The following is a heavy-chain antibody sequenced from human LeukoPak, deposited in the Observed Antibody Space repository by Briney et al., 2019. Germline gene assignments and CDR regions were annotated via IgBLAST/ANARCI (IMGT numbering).Heavy chain of an antibody. CDR1: GGSISSSSYY. CDR2: IYYSGST. V-gene: IGHV4-39*01. CDR3: ARKYYGSGSYYKDINFDY. Sequence: PSETLSLTCTVSGGSISSSSYYWGWSRQPPGKGREWIGSIYYSGSTYYNPSLKSRVTISVDTSKNQFSLKLSSVTAADTAVYYCARKYYGSGSYYKDINFDYWGQGTLVTVSS. D-gene: IGHD3-10*01. J-gene: IGHJ4*02.